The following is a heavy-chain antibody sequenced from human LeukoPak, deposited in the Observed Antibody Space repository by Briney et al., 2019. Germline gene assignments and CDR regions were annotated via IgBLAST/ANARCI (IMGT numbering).Heavy chain of an antibody. CDR3: AKAGESGWYEGDWFDP. CDR1: GYTFTGHS. D-gene: IGHD6-19*01. J-gene: IGHJ5*02. Sequence: ASVKVSCKASGYTFTGHSMYWVRQAPGQGLEWMGWIKPNSGGANYAQKFQGRVTMTRDTSISTAYMELSRLRSDDTAVYYCAKAGESGWYEGDWFDPWGQGTLVTVSS. CDR2: IKPNSGGA. V-gene: IGHV1-2*02.